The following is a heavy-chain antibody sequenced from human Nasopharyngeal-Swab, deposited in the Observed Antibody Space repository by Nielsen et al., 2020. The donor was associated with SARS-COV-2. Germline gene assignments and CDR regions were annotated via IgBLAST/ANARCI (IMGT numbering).Heavy chain of an antibody. Sequence: GGSLRLSCAASGFTFSSYYMSWVRQAPGKGLEWVSSISSSSSYIYYADSVKGRFTISRDNAKNSLYLQMNSLRAEDTAVYYCARDRYYYYGMDVWGQGTMVTVSS. CDR2: ISSSSSYI. V-gene: IGHV3-21*01. CDR1: GFTFSSYY. J-gene: IGHJ6*02. CDR3: ARDRYYYYGMDV.